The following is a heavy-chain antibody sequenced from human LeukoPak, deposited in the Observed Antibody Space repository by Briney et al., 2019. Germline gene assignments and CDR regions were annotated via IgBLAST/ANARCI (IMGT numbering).Heavy chain of an antibody. CDR2: ITGGGNSV. Sequence: GGSLRLSCAASGFTFSAFAMTWVRQAPGKAPEWISSITGGGNSVFYADSVKGRFTFSRDNSRNTLYLQMDSLRAEDTAVYCAKGAGAGKADWFDPWGQGTQVTVSS. D-gene: IGHD6-13*01. V-gene: IGHV3-23*01. CDR3: AKGAGAGKADWFDP. CDR1: GFTFSAFA. J-gene: IGHJ5*02.